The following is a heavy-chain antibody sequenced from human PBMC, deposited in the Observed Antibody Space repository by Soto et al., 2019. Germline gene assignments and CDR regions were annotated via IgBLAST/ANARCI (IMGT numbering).Heavy chain of an antibody. D-gene: IGHD3-10*01. CDR2: ISYDGSNK. CDR3: EKQRGSGSSPYYFDS. Sequence: GGSLRLSCAASGFTFSSYGMHWVRQAPGRGLEWVAVISYDGSNKYYADSVKGRFTISRDNSKNTLYLQMNSLRAEDTAVYYCEKQRGSGSSPYYFDSWGQGTLVTVSS. J-gene: IGHJ4*02. V-gene: IGHV3-30*18. CDR1: GFTFSSYG.